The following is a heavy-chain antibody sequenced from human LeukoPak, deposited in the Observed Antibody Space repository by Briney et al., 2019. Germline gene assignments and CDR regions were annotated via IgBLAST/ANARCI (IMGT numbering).Heavy chain of an antibody. CDR2: IYYSGST. CDR1: GGSISSSSYY. J-gene: IGHJ3*02. D-gene: IGHD3-22*01. Sequence: SETLSLTCTVSGGSISSSSYYWGWIRQPPGKGLEWIGSIYYSGSTYYNPSLKSRVTISVDTSKTQFSLKLSSVTAADTAVYYCARPAYYYDSSGYSRSAFDIWGQGTMVTVSS. CDR3: ARPAYYYDSSGYSRSAFDI. V-gene: IGHV4-39*01.